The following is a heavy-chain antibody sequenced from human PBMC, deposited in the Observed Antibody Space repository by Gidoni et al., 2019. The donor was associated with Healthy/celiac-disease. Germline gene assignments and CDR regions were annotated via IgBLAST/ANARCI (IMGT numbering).Heavy chain of an antibody. V-gene: IGHV3-7*03. D-gene: IGHD4-17*01. J-gene: IGHJ4*02. Sequence: EVQLVESGGGLVQPGGSLRLSCAASGFTFSSYWMTWVRQAPGKGLGWVANIKQAGSEKYYVDSVKGRFTISRDNAKNSLYLQMNSLRAEDTAVYYCAREFRATVTREGRDYWGQGTLVTVSS. CDR3: AREFRATVTREGRDY. CDR2: IKQAGSEK. CDR1: GFTFSSYW.